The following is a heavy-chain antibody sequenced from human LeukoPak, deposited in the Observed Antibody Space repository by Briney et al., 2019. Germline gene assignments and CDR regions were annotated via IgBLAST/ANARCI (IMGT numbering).Heavy chain of an antibody. V-gene: IGHV3-74*01. CDR1: GNYW. CDR2: INSDGSWT. J-gene: IGHJ4*02. D-gene: IGHD6-13*01. Sequence: PGGSLRLSCAASGNYWMHWVRQAPGKGLVWVSHINSDGSWTNYADSVKGRFTISRDNSKNTLFLQMNSLRAEDTAVYYCARGGYSSSWYHFDYWGQGTLVTVSS. CDR3: ARGGYSSSWYHFDY.